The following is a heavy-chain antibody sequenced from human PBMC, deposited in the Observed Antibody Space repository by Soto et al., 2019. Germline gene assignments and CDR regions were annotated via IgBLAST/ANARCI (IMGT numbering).Heavy chain of an antibody. CDR3: ARVKITMVRGVPVGWFDP. D-gene: IGHD3-10*01. V-gene: IGHV4-59*01. Sequence: SETLSLTCTVSGGSISSYYWSWIRQPPGKGLEWIGYIYYSGSTNYNPSLKSRVTISVDTSKNQFSLKLSSVTAADTAVYYCARVKITMVRGVPVGWFDPWGQGTLVTVSS. J-gene: IGHJ5*02. CDR1: GGSISSYY. CDR2: IYYSGST.